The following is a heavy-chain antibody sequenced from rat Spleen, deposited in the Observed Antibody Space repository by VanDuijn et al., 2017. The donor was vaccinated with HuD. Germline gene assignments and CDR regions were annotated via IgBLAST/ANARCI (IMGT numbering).Heavy chain of an antibody. D-gene: IGHD1-4*01. J-gene: IGHJ2*01. V-gene: IGHV5-17*01. Sequence: EVQLVESGGGLVQPGRSLKFSCAASGFTFSDYYMAWVRQAPTKGLEWVTTISSDGSITYYRDSVKGRFTISRDNSKSTLYLQMDSLRSEDTATYYCTRRGITNYFDYWGQGVMVTVSS. CDR3: TRRGITNYFDY. CDR2: ISSDGSIT. CDR1: GFTFSDYY.